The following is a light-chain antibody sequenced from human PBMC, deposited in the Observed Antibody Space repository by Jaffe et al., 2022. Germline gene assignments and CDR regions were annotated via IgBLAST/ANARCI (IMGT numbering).Light chain of an antibody. Sequence: QSALTQSPSASGSPGQSVTISCTGTSSDVGGYKYVSWYQQHPGKAPKLMIYEVSERPSGVPDRFSGSKSGNTASLTVSGLQAEDEADYYCSSYAGSNNYVIFGGGTKLTVL. CDR2: EVS. V-gene: IGLV2-8*01. CDR1: SSDVGGYKY. CDR3: SSYAGSNNYVI. J-gene: IGLJ2*01.